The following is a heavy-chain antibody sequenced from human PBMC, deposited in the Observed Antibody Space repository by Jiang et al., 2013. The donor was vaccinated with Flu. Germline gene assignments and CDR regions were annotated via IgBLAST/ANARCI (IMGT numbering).Heavy chain of an antibody. D-gene: IGHD6-19*01. Sequence: GAEVKKPGASVKVSCKASGYTFTSYGISWVRQAPGQGLEWMGWISAYNSNTNYAQKLQGRVTMTTDTSTSTAYMELRSLRSDDTAVYYCARGTIAVAADYYYYGMDVWGKGTTVTVSS. CDR2: ISAYNSNT. V-gene: IGHV1-18*01. J-gene: IGHJ6*04. CDR1: GYTFTSYG. CDR3: ARGTIAVAADYYYYGMDV.